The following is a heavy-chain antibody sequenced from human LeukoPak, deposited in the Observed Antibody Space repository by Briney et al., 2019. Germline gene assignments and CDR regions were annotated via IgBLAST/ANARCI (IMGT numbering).Heavy chain of an antibody. CDR2: IYHSGST. D-gene: IGHD3-22*01. V-gene: IGHV4-38-2*02. CDR1: GYSISSGYY. J-gene: IGHJ4*02. CDR3: ARLHPIGYYDSSGYY. Sequence: SETLSLTCTVSGYSISSGYYWGWIRQPPGKGLEWIGSIYHSGSTYYNPSLKSRVTISVDTSKNQFSLKLSSVTAADTAVYYCARLHPIGYYDSSGYYWGQGTLVTVSS.